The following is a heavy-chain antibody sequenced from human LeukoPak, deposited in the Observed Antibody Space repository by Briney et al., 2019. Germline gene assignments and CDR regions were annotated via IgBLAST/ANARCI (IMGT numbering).Heavy chain of an antibody. J-gene: IGHJ4*02. Sequence: PSETLSFTCAVYGWSFSGYYWSWIRQPPGKGLEWIGEINHSGSTKYKPSIKSRVTISVDTSKYQFPMKRSSVTAPDTAVYNCARAYYYGTVSYDYWGEGTLVTVSS. D-gene: IGHD3-10*01. CDR3: ARAYYYGTVSYDY. CDR1: GWSFSGYY. V-gene: IGHV4-34*01. CDR2: INHSGST.